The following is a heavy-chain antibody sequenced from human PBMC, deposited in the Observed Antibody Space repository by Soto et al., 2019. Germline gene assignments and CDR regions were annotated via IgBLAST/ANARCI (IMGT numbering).Heavy chain of an antibody. CDR1: GYTFTSYD. D-gene: IGHD2-2*01. V-gene: IGHV1-8*01. Sequence: ASVKVSCKASGYTFTSYDINWVRQATGQGLEWMGWMNPNSGNTGYAQKFQGRVTMTRNTSISTAYMELSSLRSEDTAVYYCARGGYRCSSTSCYAASWFDPWGQGTLVTVSS. CDR2: MNPNSGNT. CDR3: ARGGYRCSSTSCYAASWFDP. J-gene: IGHJ5*02.